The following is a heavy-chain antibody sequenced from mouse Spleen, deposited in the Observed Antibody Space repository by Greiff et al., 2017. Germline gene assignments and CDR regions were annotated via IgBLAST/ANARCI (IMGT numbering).Heavy chain of an antibody. CDR1: GYTFTSYW. V-gene: IGHV1-55*01. Sequence: VQLQQPGAELVKPGASVKMSCKASGYTFTSYWITWVKQRPGQGLEWIGDIYPGSGSTNYNEKFKSKATLTVDTSSSTAYMQLSSLTSEDSAVYYCARSWDYYGSSYDYWGQGTTLTVSS. D-gene: IGHD1-1*01. J-gene: IGHJ2*01. CDR3: ARSWDYYGSSYDY. CDR2: IYPGSGST.